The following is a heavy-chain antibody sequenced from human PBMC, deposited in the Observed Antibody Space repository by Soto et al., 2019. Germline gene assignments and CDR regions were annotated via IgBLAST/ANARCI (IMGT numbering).Heavy chain of an antibody. CDR1: GFTFSSDG. Sequence: PGGSLRLSCAASGFTFSSDGMSWVRQAPGKGLEWVSAISGSGGSTYYADSVKGRFTISRDNSKNTLYLQMNSLRAEDTAVYYCAKFRSSPRSSSGIYYYYYGMDVWGQGTTVTVSS. D-gene: IGHD6-6*01. J-gene: IGHJ6*02. CDR2: ISGSGGST. V-gene: IGHV3-23*01. CDR3: AKFRSSPRSSSGIYYYYYGMDV.